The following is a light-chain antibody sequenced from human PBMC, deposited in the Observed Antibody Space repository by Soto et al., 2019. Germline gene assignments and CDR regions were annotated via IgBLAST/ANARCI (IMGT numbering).Light chain of an antibody. Sequence: QSALIQPASVSGSPGQSITISCAGSSSDVGGFKDVSSYQQHPGKAPDLILYEFTNRPSGVSNRFSGSKSGNAASLTISGLQAEDEADYYCNSYTTSRALYVFGSGTKLTVL. CDR2: EFT. J-gene: IGLJ1*01. V-gene: IGLV2-14*01. CDR3: NSYTTSRALYV. CDR1: SSDVGGFKD.